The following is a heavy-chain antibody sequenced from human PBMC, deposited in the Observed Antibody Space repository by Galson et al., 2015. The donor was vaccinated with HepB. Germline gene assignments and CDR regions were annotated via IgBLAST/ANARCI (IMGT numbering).Heavy chain of an antibody. J-gene: IGHJ6*03. CDR2: ISYDGSNK. D-gene: IGHD2-2*01. CDR3: ANRGYCSSTSCLYYMDV. V-gene: IGHV3-30*18. Sequence: SLRLSCAASGFTFSSYGMHWVRQAPGKGLEWVAVISYDGSNKYYADSVKGRFTISRDNSKNTLYLQMNSLRAEDTAVYYCANRGYCSSTSCLYYMDVWGKGTTVTVSS. CDR1: GFTFSSYG.